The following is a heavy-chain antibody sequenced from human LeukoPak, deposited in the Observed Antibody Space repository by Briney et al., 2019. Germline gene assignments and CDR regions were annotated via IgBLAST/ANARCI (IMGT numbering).Heavy chain of an antibody. J-gene: IGHJ4*02. CDR1: GFTFDDYA. CDR2: ITWNSGDI. CDR3: AKDTCSSSSCSNDY. V-gene: IGHV3-9*01. Sequence: PGSPLRLSCAASGFTFDDYAMHWVRQAPGKGLGWVSGITWNSGDIGYADSVKGRFTISRDNAKNSLYLQMNSLRAEDTALYYCAKDTCSSSSCSNDYWGQGTLVTVSS. D-gene: IGHD2-2*01.